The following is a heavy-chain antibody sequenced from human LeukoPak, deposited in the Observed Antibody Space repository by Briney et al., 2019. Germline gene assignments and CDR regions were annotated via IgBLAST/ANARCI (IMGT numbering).Heavy chain of an antibody. Sequence: ASVTVSFKASGYTFTSYGISWVRQAPGQGREWMGWISAYNGNTNYAQKLQSRVTMTTDTSTSTAYMELRSLRSDDTAVYYCARDYTPTYYYDSSQLPTFDPWGQGTLVTVSS. CDR2: ISAYNGNT. J-gene: IGHJ5*02. V-gene: IGHV1-18*01. D-gene: IGHD3-22*01. CDR3: ARDYTPTYYYDSSQLPTFDP. CDR1: GYTFTSYG.